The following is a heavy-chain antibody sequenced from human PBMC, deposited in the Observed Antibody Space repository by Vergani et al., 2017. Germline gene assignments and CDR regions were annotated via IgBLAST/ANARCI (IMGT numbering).Heavy chain of an antibody. V-gene: IGHV1-2*02. CDR1: GYTFTGYY. CDR3: ARDVYYGSGSHNWFDP. D-gene: IGHD3-10*01. CDR2: INPNSGGT. Sequence: QVQLVQSGAEVKKPGASVKVSCKASGYTFTGYYMHWVRQAPGQGLEWMGWINPNSGGTNYAQKLQGRVTMTRDTSISTAYMELSRLRSDDTAVYYCARDVYYGSGSHNWFDPWGQGTLVTVSS. J-gene: IGHJ5*02.